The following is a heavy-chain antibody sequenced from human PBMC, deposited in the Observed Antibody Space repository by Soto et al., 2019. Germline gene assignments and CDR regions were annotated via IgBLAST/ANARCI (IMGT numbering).Heavy chain of an antibody. Sequence: PGGSLRLSCKASGFTFGDNAMSWFRQAPGKGQERVGFIRSKAYGGTTEYAASVKGRFTISRDDSKSIAYLQMNRLNTEDTAVYFCNRGGISGKGAPSFFSTLRYVWVKGTPLT. CDR3: NRGGISGKGAPSFFSTLRYV. J-gene: IGHJ6*03. CDR1: GFTFGDNA. V-gene: IGHV3-49*03. D-gene: IGHD6-13*01. CDR2: IRSKAYGGTT.